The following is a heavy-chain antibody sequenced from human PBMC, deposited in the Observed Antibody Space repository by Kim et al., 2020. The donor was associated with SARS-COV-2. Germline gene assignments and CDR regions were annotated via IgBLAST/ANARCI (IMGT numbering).Heavy chain of an antibody. CDR2: ISGGSSYI. V-gene: IGHV3-21*01. Sequence: GGSLRLSCAASGFTFSSYGINWVRQAPGKGLEWVSSISGGSSYIYYADSVKGRFTISRDNAKNSLYLQMNSLTAEDTAVYYCARAPVAGMSFVDYWGQGTLVTVSS. CDR1: GFTFSSYG. D-gene: IGHD6-19*01. CDR3: ARAPVAGMSFVDY. J-gene: IGHJ4*02.